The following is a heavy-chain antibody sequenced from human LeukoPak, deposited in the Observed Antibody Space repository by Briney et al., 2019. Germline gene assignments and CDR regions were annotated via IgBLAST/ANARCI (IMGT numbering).Heavy chain of an antibody. CDR1: GFTFSDSA. D-gene: IGHD6-13*01. CDR3: TTAAGMQGLPGY. J-gene: IGHJ4*02. V-gene: IGHV3-73*01. CDR2: IRSKANNYAT. Sequence: GGSLRLSCAASGFTFSDSAMHWVRQASGKGLEWVGRIRSKANNYATGYAASIKGRFIISRDDSKDTAYLQMNSLKTEDTAVYYCTTAAGMQGLPGYWGQGTLVTVSS.